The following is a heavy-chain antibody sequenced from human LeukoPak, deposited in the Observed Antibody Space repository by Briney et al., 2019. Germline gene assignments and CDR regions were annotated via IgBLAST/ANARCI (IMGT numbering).Heavy chain of an antibody. CDR3: ARGFYDSRGYSNPFDH. V-gene: IGHV4-31*03. CDR1: GGSISSGGYY. Sequence: SETLSLTCTVSGGSISSGGYYWSWIRQHPGKGLEWIGYIYYSGSTYYNPSLKSRVTISVDTSKNQFSLKLSSVTAADTAVYYCARGFYDSRGYSNPFDHWGQGTLVTVSS. J-gene: IGHJ4*02. CDR2: IYYSGST. D-gene: IGHD3-22*01.